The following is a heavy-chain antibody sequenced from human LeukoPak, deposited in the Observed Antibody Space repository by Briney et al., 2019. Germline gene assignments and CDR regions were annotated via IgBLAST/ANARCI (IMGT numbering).Heavy chain of an antibody. J-gene: IGHJ5*02. V-gene: IGHV4-59*01. CDR2: IYYGGST. Sequence: SETLSLTCTVSGGSISSYYWSWIRQPPGKGLEWIGYIYYGGSTNYNPSLKSRVTISVDTSKNQFSLKLSSVTAADTAVYYCARDQRSGWFDPWGQGTLVTVSS. CDR1: GGSISSYY. CDR3: ARDQRSGWFDP.